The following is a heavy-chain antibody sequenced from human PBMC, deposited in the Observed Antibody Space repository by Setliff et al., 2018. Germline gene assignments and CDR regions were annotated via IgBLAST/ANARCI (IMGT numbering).Heavy chain of an antibody. CDR3: SRLVRYCTTTTCQRASGAEF. V-gene: IGHV1-18*01. CDR2: ISAYTGNT. CDR1: GYTFTNYG. J-gene: IGHJ4*02. Sequence: ASVKVSCKASGYTFTNYGINWVRQAPGQGLEWMGWISAYTGNTNYAQKLQGRVSMTTDTSTSTAYMELRSLTSDDTTVYYCSRLVRYCTTTTCQRASGAEFWGQGTLVTVSS. D-gene: IGHD2-8*01.